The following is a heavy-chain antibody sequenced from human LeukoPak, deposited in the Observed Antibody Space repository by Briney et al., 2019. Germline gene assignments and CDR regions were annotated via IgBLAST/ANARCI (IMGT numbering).Heavy chain of an antibody. CDR3: ARQGEATMIVVVYFDY. CDR1: GYTFTGYY. J-gene: IGHJ4*02. Sequence: GASVKVSCKASGYTFTGYYMHWVRQAPGQGLEWMGWINPNSGGTNYAQKFQGRVTMTRDTSISTAYMELRSLRSDDTAVYYCARQGEATMIVVVYFDYWGQGTLVTVSS. D-gene: IGHD3-22*01. CDR2: INPNSGGT. V-gene: IGHV1-2*02.